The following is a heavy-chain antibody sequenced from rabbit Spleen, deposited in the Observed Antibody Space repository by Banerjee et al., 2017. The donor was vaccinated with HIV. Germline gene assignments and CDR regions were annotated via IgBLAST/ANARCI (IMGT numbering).Heavy chain of an antibody. J-gene: IGHJ4*01. Sequence: QSLEESGGGLVQPEGSLTLTCTASGFSFDSDYVMCWVRQAPGKGLEWIACINTYTGRPVYASWTKGRFTISKTSSTTVTLQMTSLTAADTATYFCARTAGYPGIYYFNLWGPGTLVTVS. CDR2: INTYTGRP. CDR3: ARTAGYPGIYYFNL. V-gene: IGHV1S40*01. CDR1: GFSFDSDYV. D-gene: IGHD7-1*01.